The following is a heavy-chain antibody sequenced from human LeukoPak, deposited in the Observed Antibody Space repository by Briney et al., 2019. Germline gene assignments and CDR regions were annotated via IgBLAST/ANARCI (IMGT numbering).Heavy chain of an antibody. CDR3: TRGAGWLIDY. D-gene: IGHD3-16*01. Sequence: ASETLSLTCTVSDDSISDYYRGWIRQPPGKGLEWVGYFYNSGRSTYNPSLKSRVTISADMSKNHFSLKLNSVTTADTAVYYCTRGAGWLIDYWGQGILVTVSS. V-gene: IGHV4-59*01. CDR2: FYNSGRS. J-gene: IGHJ4*02. CDR1: DDSISDYY.